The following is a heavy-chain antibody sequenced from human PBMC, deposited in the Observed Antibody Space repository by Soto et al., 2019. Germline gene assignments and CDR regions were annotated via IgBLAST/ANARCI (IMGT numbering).Heavy chain of an antibody. V-gene: IGHV4-39*02. D-gene: IGHD5-12*01. CDR3: ARDLFGGYCLDY. Sequence: SSETLSLTCTVSGGSISSSSYYWGWIRQPPGKGLEWIGSIYYSGSTYYNPSLKSRVTISVDTSKNQFSLKLSSVTAADTAVYYCARDLFGGYCLDYWGQGALVTVSS. CDR2: IYYSGST. J-gene: IGHJ4*02. CDR1: GGSISSSSYY.